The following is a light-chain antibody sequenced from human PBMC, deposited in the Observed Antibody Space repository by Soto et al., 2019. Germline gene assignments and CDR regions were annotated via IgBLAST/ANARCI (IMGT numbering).Light chain of an antibody. V-gene: IGKV3-15*01. CDR2: GAS. CDR3: QQYNNWPSWT. J-gene: IGKJ1*01. Sequence: EIVLTQSPGALSLSPGERVTLSCRASQSVRSRYLAWYQQKPGQAPRLLIYGASTRATGIPARFSGSGSGTEFTLTISSLQSEDFAVYYCQQYNNWPSWTFGQGTKVDIK. CDR1: QSVRSRY.